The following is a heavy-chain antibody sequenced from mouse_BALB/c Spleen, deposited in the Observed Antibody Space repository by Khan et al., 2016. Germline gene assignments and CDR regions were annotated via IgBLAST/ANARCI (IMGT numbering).Heavy chain of an antibody. J-gene: IGHJ3*01. CDR2: INPYNGDT. CDR3: ARSRYDGLFGN. CDR1: GYSFTGYF. Sequence: VQLQQSGPELVKPGASVKISCKASGYSFTGYFMNWVMQSHGKSLEWIGRINPYNGDTFYNQKFKGKATLTVDKSSSTAHMELRSLASEDSAVYYCARSRYDGLFGNWGQGTLVTVSA. D-gene: IGHD2-14*01. V-gene: IGHV1-20*02.